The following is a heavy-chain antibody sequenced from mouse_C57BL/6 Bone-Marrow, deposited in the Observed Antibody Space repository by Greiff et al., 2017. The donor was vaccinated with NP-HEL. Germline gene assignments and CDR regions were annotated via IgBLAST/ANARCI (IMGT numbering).Heavy chain of an antibody. CDR1: GYTFTDYE. V-gene: IGHV1-15*01. Sequence: QVQLQQSGAELVRPGASVTLSCKASGYTFTDYEMHWVKQTPVHGLEWIGAIDPVTGGTAYNQKFKGKAILTAAKSSSPAYLQLRSLTSEDSAVYDCTKCEDRVYWYFGVWGTGGTVTASS. CDR3: TKCEDRVYWYFGV. CDR2: IDPVTGGT. J-gene: IGHJ1*03.